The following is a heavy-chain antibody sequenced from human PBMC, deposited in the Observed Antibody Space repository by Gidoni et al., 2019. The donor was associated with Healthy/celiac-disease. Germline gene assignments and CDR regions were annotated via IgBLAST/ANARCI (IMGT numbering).Heavy chain of an antibody. CDR3: ARGPRRGGGYDTNHLDY. Sequence: QVQLVQSGAAVKKPGASVKVSCKASGYSFTSYAMHWVRQAPGQRLEWMGWINAGNGNTKYSQKFQGRVTITRDTSASTAYMELSSLRSEDTAVYYCARGPRRGGGYDTNHLDYWGQGTLVTVSS. D-gene: IGHD5-12*01. V-gene: IGHV1-3*01. CDR1: GYSFTSYA. CDR2: INAGNGNT. J-gene: IGHJ4*02.